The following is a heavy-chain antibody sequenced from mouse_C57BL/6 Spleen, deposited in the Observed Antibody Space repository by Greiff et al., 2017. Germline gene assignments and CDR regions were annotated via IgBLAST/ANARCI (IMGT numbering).Heavy chain of an antibody. CDR1: GYTFTSYW. CDR2: IYPGSGST. J-gene: IGHJ2*01. Sequence: VQLQQPGAELVKPGASVKMSCKASGYTFTSYWITWVKQRPGQGLEWIGDIYPGSGSTNYNEKFKSKATLTVDTSPSTAYMQLSSLTSEDSAVYYCARSYYGSSYPGYWGEGTTLTVSS. D-gene: IGHD1-1*01. V-gene: IGHV1-55*01. CDR3: ARSYYGSSYPGY.